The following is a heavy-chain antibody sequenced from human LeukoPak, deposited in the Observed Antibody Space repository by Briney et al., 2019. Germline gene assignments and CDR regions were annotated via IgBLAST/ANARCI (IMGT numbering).Heavy chain of an antibody. Sequence: PGGSLRLSCAASGFTFSSYWMSWVRQAPGKGLEWVANIKQDGSEKYYVDSVKGRFTISRDSAKNSLYLQMNGLRAEDTAVYYCARYGRDSIAVPGIDYWGQGTLVTVSS. D-gene: IGHD6-19*01. V-gene: IGHV3-7*01. CDR2: IKQDGSEK. CDR1: GFTFSSYW. CDR3: ARYGRDSIAVPGIDY. J-gene: IGHJ4*02.